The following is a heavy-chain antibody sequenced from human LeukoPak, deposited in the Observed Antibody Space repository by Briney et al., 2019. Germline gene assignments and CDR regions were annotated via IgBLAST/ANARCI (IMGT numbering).Heavy chain of an antibody. Sequence: AGGSLRLSCAVSGITFSSFAMNWVRQAPGKGLEWVSGISGTAGSTYYADSVKGPFTISRDNSKHPLYLLMSSLRVDDTAVYYRAKETSMQLWNYDHFDCWGQGALVTVSS. D-gene: IGHD3-16*01. V-gene: IGHV3-23*01. CDR3: AKETSMQLWNYDHFDC. CDR1: GITFSSFA. J-gene: IGHJ4*02. CDR2: ISGTAGST.